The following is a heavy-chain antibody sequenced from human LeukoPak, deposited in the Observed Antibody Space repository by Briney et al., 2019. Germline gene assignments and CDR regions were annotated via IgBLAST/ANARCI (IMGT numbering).Heavy chain of an antibody. CDR1: GGSISSYY. J-gene: IGHJ4*02. CDR3: ARAPPGFIAAAGYFDY. V-gene: IGHV4-59*12. D-gene: IGHD6-13*01. CDR2: IYYSGST. Sequence: SETLSLSCTDSGGSISSYYCSWIRQPPGNGLEWIGYIYYSGSTNYNPSLKSRVTISVDTSKNQFSLKLSSVTAADTAVYYCARAPPGFIAAAGYFDYWGQGTLVTVSS.